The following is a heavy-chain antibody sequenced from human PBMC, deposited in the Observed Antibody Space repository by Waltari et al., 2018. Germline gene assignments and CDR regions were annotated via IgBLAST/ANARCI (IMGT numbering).Heavy chain of an antibody. CDR3: ARVASRDYNYYDMDV. CDR1: GGSIRRFY. Sequence: QVQLQESGPGLVKTSETLSLTCTVSGGSIRRFYWSWIRQPPGKGLEWIGLIYNTGRTNYNPSLKSRVTMSIDTSNNQVSLRLTSVNTADTAMYYCARVASRDYNYYDMDVWGQGTTVTVSS. J-gene: IGHJ6*02. CDR2: IYNTGRT. V-gene: IGHV4-59*01.